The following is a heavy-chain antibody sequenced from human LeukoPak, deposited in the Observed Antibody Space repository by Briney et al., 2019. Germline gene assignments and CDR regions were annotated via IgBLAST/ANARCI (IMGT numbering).Heavy chain of an antibody. D-gene: IGHD3-10*01. Sequence: SVKVSCKASGYTFTGYYMHWVRQAPGQGLEWMGWINPNSGGTNYAQKFQGRVAMTRDTSISTAYMELSRLRSDDTAVYYCARDDYGITMVRGVIDYWGQGTLVTVSS. CDR1: GYTFTGYY. J-gene: IGHJ4*02. V-gene: IGHV1-2*02. CDR3: ARDDYGITMVRGVIDY. CDR2: INPNSGGT.